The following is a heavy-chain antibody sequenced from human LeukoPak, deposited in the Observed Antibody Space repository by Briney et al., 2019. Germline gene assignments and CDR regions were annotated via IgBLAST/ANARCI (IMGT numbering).Heavy chain of an antibody. CDR2: IGAYNGNT. V-gene: IGHV1-18*01. J-gene: IGHJ4*02. Sequence: ASVKVSCKASGYTFTSYGISWVRQAPGQGLEWMGWIGAYNGNTNYAQKLQGRVTMTTDTSTSTAYMELRSLRSDDTAVYYCARDRNVDTAMVKAPDLDYWGQGTLVTVSP. CDR1: GYTFTSYG. CDR3: ARDRNVDTAMVKAPDLDY. D-gene: IGHD5-18*01.